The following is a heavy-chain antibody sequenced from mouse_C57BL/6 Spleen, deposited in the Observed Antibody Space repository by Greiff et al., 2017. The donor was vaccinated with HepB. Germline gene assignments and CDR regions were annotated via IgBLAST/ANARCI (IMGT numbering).Heavy chain of an antibody. D-gene: IGHD6-1*01. J-gene: IGHJ4*01. CDR1: GYTFTSYW. CDR3: ARACHYAMDY. Sequence: QVQLQQPGAELVKPGASVKLSCKASGYTFTSYWMHWVKQRPGQGLEWIGMIHPNSGSTNYNEKFKSKATLTLDKSSSTAYMQLSSLTSEDSAVYYCARACHYAMDYWGQGTSVTVSS. CDR2: IHPNSGST. V-gene: IGHV1-64*01.